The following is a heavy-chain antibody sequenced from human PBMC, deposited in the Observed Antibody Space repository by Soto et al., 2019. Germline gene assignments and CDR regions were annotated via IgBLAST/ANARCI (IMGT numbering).Heavy chain of an antibody. Sequence: QVQLQESGPGLVKPSQTLSLTCTVSGGSISSGGYYWSWIRQHPGKGLEWIGCIYYSGSTYYNPSPQSRITVSVDTSKNRFSLKLNSVTAADTAVYYCARGWYTMEPPPYDYWGQGTLVTVSS. V-gene: IGHV4-31*03. J-gene: IGHJ4*02. D-gene: IGHD6-19*01. CDR3: ARGWYTMEPPPYDY. CDR1: GGSISSGGYY. CDR2: IYYSGST.